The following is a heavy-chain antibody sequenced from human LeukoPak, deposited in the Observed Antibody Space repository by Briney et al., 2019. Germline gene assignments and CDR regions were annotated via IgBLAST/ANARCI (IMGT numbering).Heavy chain of an antibody. CDR2: ISGSGGST. J-gene: IGHJ6*02. D-gene: IGHD4-23*01. CDR3: AKDSTVVTLYYYYGMDV. V-gene: IGHV3-23*01. Sequence: GGSLRLSCAASGFTFSSYAMSWVRQAPGKGLEWVSAISGSGGSTYYADSVKGRFTISRDNSKNTLYLQMNSLRAEDTAVYYCAKDSTVVTLYYYYGMDVWGQGTTVTVSS. CDR1: GFTFSSYA.